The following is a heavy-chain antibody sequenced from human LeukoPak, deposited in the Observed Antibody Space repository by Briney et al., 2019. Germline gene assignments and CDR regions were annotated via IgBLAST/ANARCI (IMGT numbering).Heavy chain of an antibody. CDR3: ASQILYCSSTSCPKGEYFQH. Sequence: GGSLRLSCTASGFTFSDYYMSWIRQAPGKGLEWVSYISSSGSTIYYADSVKGRFTISRDNAKNSLYLQMNSLRAEDTAVYYCASQILYCSSTSCPKGEYFQHWGQGTLVTVSS. J-gene: IGHJ1*01. CDR2: ISSSGSTI. D-gene: IGHD2-2*01. CDR1: GFTFSDYY. V-gene: IGHV3-11*04.